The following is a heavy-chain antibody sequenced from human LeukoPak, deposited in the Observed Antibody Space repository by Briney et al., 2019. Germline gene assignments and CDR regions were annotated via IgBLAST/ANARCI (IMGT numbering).Heavy chain of an antibody. D-gene: IGHD3-22*01. CDR3: ARGGYYDSSGYSYYFDY. J-gene: IGHJ4*02. Sequence: PSETLPLTCTVSGGSISSYYWSWIRQPAGKGLEWIGRIYTSGSTNYNPSLKSRVTMSVDTSKNQFSLKLSSVTAADTAVYYCARGGYYDSSGYSYYFDYWGQGTLVTVSS. V-gene: IGHV4-4*07. CDR2: IYTSGST. CDR1: GGSISSYY.